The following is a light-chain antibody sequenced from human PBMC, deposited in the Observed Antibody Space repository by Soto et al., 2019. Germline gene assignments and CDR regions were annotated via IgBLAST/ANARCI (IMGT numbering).Light chain of an antibody. CDR2: GAS. V-gene: IGKV3-15*01. J-gene: IGKJ1*01. Sequence: EIVMTQSPATLSVSPGERATLSCMSSQSVSSNLAWYQQKPGQAPRLLIYGASTRATGIPARFSGSGSGTEFTLTIRSLQSEDFAIYCCQQYNNWPPDRTFGQGTKVEIK. CDR1: QSVSSN. CDR3: QQYNNWPPDRT.